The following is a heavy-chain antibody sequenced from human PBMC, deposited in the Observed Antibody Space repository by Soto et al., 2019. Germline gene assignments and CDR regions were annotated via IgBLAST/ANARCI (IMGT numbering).Heavy chain of an antibody. CDR1: GGSISSSSYY. V-gene: IGHV4-39*01. Sequence: SETLSLTCTVSGGSISSSSYYWGWIRQPPGKGLEWIGSIYYSGSTYYNPSLKSRVTISVDTSKNQFSLKLSSVTAADTAVYYCARHSDYYDSSGDKMYYFDYWGQGTLVTVSS. D-gene: IGHD3-22*01. CDR3: ARHSDYYDSSGDKMYYFDY. J-gene: IGHJ4*02. CDR2: IYYSGST.